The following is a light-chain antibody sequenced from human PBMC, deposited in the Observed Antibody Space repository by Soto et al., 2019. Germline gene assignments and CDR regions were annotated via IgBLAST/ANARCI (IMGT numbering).Light chain of an antibody. V-gene: IGLV2-11*01. CDR3: CSYAGSYTLV. CDR2: DVN. J-gene: IGLJ1*01. CDR1: SSDVGGYNY. Sequence: QSALTQPLSVSGSPGQSVTISCTGTSSDVGGYNYVSWYQQHPGKAPKLMIYDVNKRPSGVPDRFSGSKSGNTASLTISGLQAEDEADYYCCSYAGSYTLVFGTGTKVTVL.